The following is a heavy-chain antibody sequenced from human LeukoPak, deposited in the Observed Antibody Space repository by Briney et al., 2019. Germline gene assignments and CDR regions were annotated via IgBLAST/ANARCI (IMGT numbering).Heavy chain of an antibody. D-gene: IGHD5-24*01. Sequence: PGGSLRLSCAASGFTFSSYSMNWVRQAPGKGLEWVSSISSSSSYIYYADSVKGRFTISRDNAKNSLYLQMNSLRAEDTAVYYCATAEMATSWPYYYYMDVWGKGTTVTVSS. V-gene: IGHV3-21*01. J-gene: IGHJ6*03. CDR1: GFTFSSYS. CDR3: ATAEMATSWPYYYYMDV. CDR2: ISSSSSYI.